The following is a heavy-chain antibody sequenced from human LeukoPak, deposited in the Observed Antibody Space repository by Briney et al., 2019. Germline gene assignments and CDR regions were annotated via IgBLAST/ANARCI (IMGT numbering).Heavy chain of an antibody. Sequence: SETLSLTCTVSGGSINSYYWSWIRQPPGKGLEWIGYIYYSGSTNYNPSLKSRVTISVDTSKNQFSLKLSSVTAADTAVYYCARVGGSYRIDYWGQGTLVTVSS. D-gene: IGHD1-26*01. CDR3: ARVGGSYRIDY. V-gene: IGHV4-59*01. CDR1: GGSINSYY. CDR2: IYYSGST. J-gene: IGHJ4*02.